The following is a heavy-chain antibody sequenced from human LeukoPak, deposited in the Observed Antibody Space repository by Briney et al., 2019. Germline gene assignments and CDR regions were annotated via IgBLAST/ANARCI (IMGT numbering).Heavy chain of an antibody. J-gene: IGHJ4*02. CDR3: ARFGSGRQFHYLDF. CDR2: INQDGSET. CDR1: GFSFVGYW. V-gene: IGHV3-7*01. Sequence: GGSLRLSCTVSGFSFVGYWMTWVRQAPGKGLEWVANINQDGSETYYVDSVKGRFTISRANPKNSLYLQMNSLRAEDTALYYCARFGSGRQFHYLDFWGQGALVTVSS. D-gene: IGHD3-10*01.